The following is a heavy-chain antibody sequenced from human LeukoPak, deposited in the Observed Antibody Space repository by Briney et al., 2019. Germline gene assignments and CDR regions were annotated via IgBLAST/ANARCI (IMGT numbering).Heavy chain of an antibody. CDR1: GYTFTSYD. CDR2: MNPNSGNT. J-gene: IGHJ6*02. V-gene: IGHV1-8*01. CDR3: ARAPEPDLTGDWYGMDV. D-gene: IGHD7-27*01. Sequence: ASVKVSCKASGYTFTSYDINWVRQATGQGLEWMGWMNPNSGNTGYAQKFQGRVTMTRNTSISTAYMELSSLRSEDTAVYYCARAPEPDLTGDWYGMDVWGQGTTVTVSS.